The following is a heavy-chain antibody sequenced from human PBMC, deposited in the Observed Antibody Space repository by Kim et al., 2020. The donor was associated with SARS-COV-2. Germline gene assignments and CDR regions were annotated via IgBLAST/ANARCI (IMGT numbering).Heavy chain of an antibody. Sequence: SETLSLTCAVYGGSFSGYYWSWIRQPPGKGLEWIGEINHSGSTNYNPSLKSRVTISVDTSKNQFSLKLSSVTAADTAVYYCARGRAARLRYFDLWGRGTLVTVSS. J-gene: IGHJ2*01. CDR2: INHSGST. V-gene: IGHV4-34*01. CDR3: ARGRAARLRYFDL. D-gene: IGHD6-6*01. CDR1: GGSFSGYY.